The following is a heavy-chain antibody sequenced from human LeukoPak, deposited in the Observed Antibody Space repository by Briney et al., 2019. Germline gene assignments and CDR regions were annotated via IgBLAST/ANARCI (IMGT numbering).Heavy chain of an antibody. V-gene: IGHV3-48*01. D-gene: IGHD1-26*01. CDR1: GFTFSSFP. CDR3: AREVGTPQAFDI. J-gene: IGHJ3*02. Sequence: GGSLRLSCAASGFTFSSFPMNWVRQAPGKGLEWVSYINSRSSTIYYADSVRGRFTISRDNAKNSLYLQMNSLKAEDTAIYYCAREVGTPQAFDIWGQGTTVTVSS. CDR2: INSRSSTI.